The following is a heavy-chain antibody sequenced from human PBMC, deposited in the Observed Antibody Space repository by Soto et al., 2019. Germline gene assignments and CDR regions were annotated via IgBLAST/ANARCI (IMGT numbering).Heavy chain of an antibody. CDR3: ATYPWGYSYDNGPPDASDN. D-gene: IGHD3-22*01. J-gene: IGHJ3*02. V-gene: IGHV5-51*01. CDR2: IYPGDSDT. CDR1: GYSFTKYW. Sequence: GESLKISCKASGYSFTKYWIAWVRQMPGKGLEWMGIIYPGDSDTRYSPSFQGQVTISADTSITTAYLHWSSLKASDTAMYYCATYPWGYSYDNGPPDASDNWGDLTLFTV.